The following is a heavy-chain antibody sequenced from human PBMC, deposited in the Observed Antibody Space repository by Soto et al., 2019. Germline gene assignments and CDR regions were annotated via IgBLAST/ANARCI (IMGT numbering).Heavy chain of an antibody. CDR2: IKSKTDGGTT. Sequence: GGSLRLSCAASGFTFSNAWMSWVRQAPGKGLEWVGRIKSKTDGGTTDYAAPVKGRFTISRDDSKNTLYLQMNSLKTEDTAVYYCTTDHVFGELYWFDPWGQGTLVTVSS. CDR3: TTDHVFGELYWFDP. V-gene: IGHV3-15*01. CDR1: GFTFSNAW. D-gene: IGHD3-10*02. J-gene: IGHJ5*02.